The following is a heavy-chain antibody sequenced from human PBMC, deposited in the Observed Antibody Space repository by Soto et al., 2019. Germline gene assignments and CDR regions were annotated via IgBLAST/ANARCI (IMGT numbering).Heavy chain of an antibody. CDR1: GYTLTELS. Sequence: ASVKVSCKVSGYTLTELSMHWVRQAPGKGLEWMGGFDPEDGETIYAQKFQGRVTMTEDTSTDTAYMELSSLRSEDTAVYYCATTHLRRMTTVTTYPFDYWGQGTLVTVSS. D-gene: IGHD4-17*01. J-gene: IGHJ4*02. CDR3: ATTHLRRMTTVTTYPFDY. CDR2: FDPEDGET. V-gene: IGHV1-24*01.